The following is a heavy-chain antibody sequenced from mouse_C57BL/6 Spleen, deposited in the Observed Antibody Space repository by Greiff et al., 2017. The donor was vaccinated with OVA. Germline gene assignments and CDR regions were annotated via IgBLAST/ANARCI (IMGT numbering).Heavy chain of an antibody. CDR3: ATTVVGDYYAMDY. D-gene: IGHD1-1*01. J-gene: IGHJ4*01. Sequence: EVKLVESGPELVKPGASVKMSCKASGYTFTDYNMHWVKQSHGKSLEWIGYINPNNGGTSYNQKFKGKATLTVNKSSSTAYMELRSLTSEDSAVYYCATTVVGDYYAMDYWGQGTSVTVSA. V-gene: IGHV1-22*01. CDR2: INPNNGGT. CDR1: GYTFTDYN.